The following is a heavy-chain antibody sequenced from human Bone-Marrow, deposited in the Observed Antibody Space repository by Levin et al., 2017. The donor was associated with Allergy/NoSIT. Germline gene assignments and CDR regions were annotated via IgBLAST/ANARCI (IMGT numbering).Heavy chain of an antibody. CDR2: ITIYNGNT. D-gene: IGHD3-22*01. Sequence: SVKVSCTASEYTFTYRYLHWVRQAPGQGLESLGWITIYNGNTRYAQKFQGRVTITRDPSLSTDYMELHSLRSEDTAIYYCARSPLYDNTDYHITTWGQGTLVTVSS. J-gene: IGHJ4*02. CDR1: EYTFTYRY. V-gene: IGHV1-45*02. CDR3: ARSPLYDNTDYHITT.